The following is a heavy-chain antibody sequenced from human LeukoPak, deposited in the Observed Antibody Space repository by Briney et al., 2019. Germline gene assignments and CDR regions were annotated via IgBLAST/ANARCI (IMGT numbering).Heavy chain of an antibody. CDR2: IWYDGSNK. CDR3: ARDDYGDYYFDY. D-gene: IGHD4-17*01. CDR1: GFTFSSYG. V-gene: IGHV3-33*01. Sequence: GGSLRLSCAASGFTFSSYGMHWVRRAPGKGLEWVAVIWYDGSNKYYADSVKGRFTISRDNSKNTLYLQMNSLRAEDTAVYYCARDDYGDYYFDYWGQGTLVTVSS. J-gene: IGHJ4*02.